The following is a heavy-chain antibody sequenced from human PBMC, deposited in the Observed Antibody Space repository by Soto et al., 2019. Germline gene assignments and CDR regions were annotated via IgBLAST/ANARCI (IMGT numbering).Heavy chain of an antibody. J-gene: IGHJ6*02. V-gene: IGHV3-74*01. CDR2: INSDGSST. CDR1: GFTFSSYW. D-gene: IGHD6-13*01. CDR3: ASPIGSSSWYSYYYYYGMDV. Sequence: GGSLRLSCAASGFTFSSYWMHWVRQAPGKGLVWVSRINSDGSSTSYADSVKGRFTISRDNAENTLYLQMNSLRAEDTAVYYCASPIGSSSWYSYYYYYGMDVWGQGTTVTVSS.